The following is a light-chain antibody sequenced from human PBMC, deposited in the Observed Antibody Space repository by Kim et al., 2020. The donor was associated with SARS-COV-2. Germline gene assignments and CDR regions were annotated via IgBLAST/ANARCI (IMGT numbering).Light chain of an antibody. Sequence: ASVGGRVAITFRAGQGICNLLASDRQRPGETPKLLVYYSSSFERGVPSKFSGSGSGTEFTPTLSNLQPYGFSTYFRQQYYDLSPYTFGRGT. CDR2: YSS. CDR3: QQYYDLSPYT. CDR1: QGICNL. V-gene: IGKV1-5*01. J-gene: IGKJ2*01.